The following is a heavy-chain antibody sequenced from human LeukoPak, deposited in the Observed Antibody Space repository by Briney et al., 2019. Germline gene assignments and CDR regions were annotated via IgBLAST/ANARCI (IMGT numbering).Heavy chain of an antibody. CDR3: ARDYPTSGIVTIFDC. Sequence: GGSLRLSCASSGFTFNNYAMTWVRQAPGKGLEWVSSITASGGSTYCADSVKGRFTISRDNSKNTLYLQMSSLRAEDTAVYYCARDYPTSGIVTIFDCWGQGTLVTVS. CDR2: ITASGGST. J-gene: IGHJ4*02. D-gene: IGHD1-1*01. V-gene: IGHV3-23*01. CDR1: GFTFNNYA.